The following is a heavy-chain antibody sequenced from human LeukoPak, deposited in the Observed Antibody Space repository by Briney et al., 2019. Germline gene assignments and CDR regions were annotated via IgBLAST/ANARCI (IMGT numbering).Heavy chain of an antibody. CDR3: ARGRSDIVVVPAAIIGDY. J-gene: IGHJ4*02. Sequence: SETLSLTCTVSGGSISSYYWSWIRQPPGKGLEWIGEINHSGSTNYNPSLKSRVTISVDTSKNQFSLKLSSVTAADTAVYYCARGRSDIVVVPAAIIGDYWGQGTLVTVSS. V-gene: IGHV4-34*01. CDR2: INHSGST. CDR1: GGSISSYY. D-gene: IGHD2-2*02.